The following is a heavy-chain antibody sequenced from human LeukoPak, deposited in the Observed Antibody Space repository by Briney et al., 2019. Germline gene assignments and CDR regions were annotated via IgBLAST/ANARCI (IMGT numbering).Heavy chain of an antibody. D-gene: IGHD6-13*01. CDR1: GYIFTDYY. CDR3: ASLQVGSSWPDFDY. Sequence: GASVKVSCKASGYIFTDYYMHWVRQAPGQGLEWMGWINPNSGGTNYAQKFQGRVTMTRDTSISTAYMELSRLRSDDTAVYYCASLQVGSSWPDFDYWGQGTLVTVSS. CDR2: INPNSGGT. J-gene: IGHJ4*02. V-gene: IGHV1-2*02.